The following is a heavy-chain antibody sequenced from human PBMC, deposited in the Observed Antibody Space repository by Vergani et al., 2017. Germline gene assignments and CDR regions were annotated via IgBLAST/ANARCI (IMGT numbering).Heavy chain of an antibody. D-gene: IGHD4/OR15-4a*01. CDR2: MYYSGNT. CDR3: AKQGFCVGANCDYAFDI. Sequence: QLQLQESGPGLVKPSETLSLTCTVFDGSVSSGYYYWGWIRQPPGKGLEWIGSMYYSGNTYHNPSLRSRVTISVDTSRNQFSLKLSSVTAADTAVYYCAKQGFCVGANCDYAFDIWGRGRLVTVSS. CDR1: DGSVSSGYYY. V-gene: IGHV4-39*01. J-gene: IGHJ3*02.